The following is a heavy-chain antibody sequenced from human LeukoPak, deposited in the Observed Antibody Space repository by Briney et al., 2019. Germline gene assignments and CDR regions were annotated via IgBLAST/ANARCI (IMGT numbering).Heavy chain of an antibody. CDR3: ASSPDSSGYYDY. Sequence: GGSLRLSCAAPGFIFTNYNFNWVRQAPGKGLEWVSSISGGSTYIYYAESVRGRFTISRDNSKNTLYLQMNSLRAEDTAVYYCASSPDSSGYYDYWGQGTLVSVSS. CDR1: GFIFTNYN. V-gene: IGHV3-21*01. CDR2: ISGGSTYI. D-gene: IGHD3-22*01. J-gene: IGHJ4*02.